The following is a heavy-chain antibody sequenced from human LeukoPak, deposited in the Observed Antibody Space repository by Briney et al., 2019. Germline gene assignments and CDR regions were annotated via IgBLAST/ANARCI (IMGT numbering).Heavy chain of an antibody. CDR3: ARDEIYYDSNY. CDR2: ISGSGGST. CDR1: GFTFSSYA. V-gene: IGHV3-23*01. J-gene: IGHJ4*02. Sequence: GGSLRLSCAAAGFTFSSYAMSWVRQAPGKGLEWVSAISGSGGSTYYADSVRGRFTISRDNSKNTLYLQMNSLRAEDTAVYYCARDEIYYDSNYWGQGTLVTVSS. D-gene: IGHD3-22*01.